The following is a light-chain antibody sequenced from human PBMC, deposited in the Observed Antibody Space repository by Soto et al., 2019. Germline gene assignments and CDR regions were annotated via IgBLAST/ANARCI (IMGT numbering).Light chain of an antibody. Sequence: QSALAQPASVSGSPGQSITISCTGTSSDIGAFNYVSWYQQHPGKAPQLLIFDVSDRPSGISTRFSGSKSGNTASLTISGLQPEDEAHYYCSSYASSKTVLFGGGTKVTVL. J-gene: IGLJ3*02. CDR2: DVS. CDR3: SSYASSKTVL. CDR1: SSDIGAFNY. V-gene: IGLV2-14*03.